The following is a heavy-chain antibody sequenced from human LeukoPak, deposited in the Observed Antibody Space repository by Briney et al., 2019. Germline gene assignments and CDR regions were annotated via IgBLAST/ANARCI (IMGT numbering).Heavy chain of an antibody. D-gene: IGHD3-22*01. CDR1: GFTFSSYG. Sequence: GGSLRLSCAASGFTFSSYGMHWVRQAPGKGLEWVAVIWYDGSNKYYADSVKGRFTISRDHSKNTLYLQMNSLRAEDTAVYYCARVVSDYYDSSGLFDYWGQGTLVTVSS. CDR2: IWYDGSNK. CDR3: ARVVSDYYDSSGLFDY. J-gene: IGHJ4*02. V-gene: IGHV3-33*01.